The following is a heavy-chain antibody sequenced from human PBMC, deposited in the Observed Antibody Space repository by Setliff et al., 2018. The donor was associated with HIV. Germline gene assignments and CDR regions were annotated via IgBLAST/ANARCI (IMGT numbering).Heavy chain of an antibody. V-gene: IGHV4-59*08. J-gene: IGHJ4*02. Sequence: ASETLSLTCTVSGGSISSYFWSWIRQPPGKGLEWIGYMSYSGSTYYNPSLKSRFTISVDTSKNQFSLKLRSVTAADTAVYYCARQPLYNDYDWRSYYFDYWGQGSLVTVAS. CDR2: MSYSGST. CDR3: ARQPLYNDYDWRSYYFDY. CDR1: GGSISSYF. D-gene: IGHD5-12*01.